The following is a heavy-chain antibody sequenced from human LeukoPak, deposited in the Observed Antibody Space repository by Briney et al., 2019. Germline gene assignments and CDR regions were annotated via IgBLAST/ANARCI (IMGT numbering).Heavy chain of an antibody. V-gene: IGHV3-48*01. CDR3: ARGAAMDGPYNWFDP. CDR1: GFTFSSYS. CDR2: ISTSRTTI. D-gene: IGHD2-8*01. J-gene: IGHJ5*02. Sequence: GRSLRLSCAASGFTFSSYSMNWVRQAPGEGLEWVSYISTSRTTIYYADSVKGRFTITRDNAKNSVDLQMNSLRAEDTAVYYCARGAAMDGPYNWFDPWGQGTLVTVSS.